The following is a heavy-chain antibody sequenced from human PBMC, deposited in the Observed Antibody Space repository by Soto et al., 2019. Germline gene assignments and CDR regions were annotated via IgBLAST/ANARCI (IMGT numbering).Heavy chain of an antibody. Sequence: WASVKVSCKASGGTFSSYAISWVRQAPGQGLEWMGGIIPIFGTANYAQKFQGRVTITADKSTSTAYMELSSLRSEDTAVYYCAREGITIFGVVIPMDVWGQGTTVTVSS. CDR2: IIPIFGTA. J-gene: IGHJ6*02. CDR1: GGTFSSYA. V-gene: IGHV1-69*06. D-gene: IGHD3-3*01. CDR3: AREGITIFGVVIPMDV.